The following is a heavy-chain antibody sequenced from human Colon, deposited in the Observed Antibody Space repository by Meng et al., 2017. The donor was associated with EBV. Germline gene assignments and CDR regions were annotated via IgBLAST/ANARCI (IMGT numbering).Heavy chain of an antibody. CDR3: ARVSSGWDYFDY. D-gene: IGHD6-19*01. CDR2: IYYSGST. CDR1: GGSVSSGGYY. J-gene: IGHJ4*02. Sequence: AQLQEPGPGLGKPSQPLSLTCPVSGGSVSSGGYYWTWIRQHPGKGLEWFGHIYYSGSTFYNPSLKRRVIISIDTSKNQFSLNLRSMTAADTAVYYCARVSSGWDYFDYWGQGTLVTVSS. V-gene: IGHV4-31*03.